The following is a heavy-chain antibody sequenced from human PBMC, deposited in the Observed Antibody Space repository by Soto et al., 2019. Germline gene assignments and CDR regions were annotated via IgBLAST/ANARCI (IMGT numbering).Heavy chain of an antibody. CDR3: ARLMSYYDFWSAQSPNYFDY. J-gene: IGHJ4*02. CDR1: GGSVSSGSYY. Sequence: SETLSLTCTVSGGSVSSGSYYWSWIRQPPGKGLEWIGYIYYSGSTNYSPSLKSRVTISVDTSKNQFSLKLSSVTAADTAVYYCARLMSYYDFWSAQSPNYFDYWGQGTLITVSS. CDR2: IYYSGST. V-gene: IGHV4-61*01. D-gene: IGHD3-3*01.